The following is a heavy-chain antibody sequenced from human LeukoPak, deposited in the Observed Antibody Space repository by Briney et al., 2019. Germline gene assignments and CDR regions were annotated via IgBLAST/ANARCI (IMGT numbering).Heavy chain of an antibody. J-gene: IGHJ6*02. Sequence: GGSLRLSCAASGFTFSSYSMNWVRQAPGKGLEWVSSISSSSSYIYYADSVKGRFTISRDNAKNLLYLQMNSLRAEDTAVYYCARDGDSSGYYWRADYYYGMDVWGQGTTVTVSS. CDR2: ISSSSSYI. D-gene: IGHD3-22*01. CDR1: GFTFSSYS. V-gene: IGHV3-21*01. CDR3: ARDGDSSGYYWRADYYYGMDV.